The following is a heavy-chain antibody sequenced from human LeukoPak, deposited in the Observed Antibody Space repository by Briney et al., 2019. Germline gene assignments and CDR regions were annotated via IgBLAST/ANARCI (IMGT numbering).Heavy chain of an antibody. V-gene: IGHV3-30*04. CDR2: ISYGGSNK. D-gene: IGHD6-6*01. Sequence: GGSLRLSCAASGFTFEYYAMHWVRQAPGKGLEWVAFISYGGSNKYYADSVKGRFTMSRDNSKNTLYLQMKRLRAEDTAVYYCARVRQLEGRGYFDYWGQGTLVTVSS. J-gene: IGHJ4*02. CDR1: GFTFEYYA. CDR3: ARVRQLEGRGYFDY.